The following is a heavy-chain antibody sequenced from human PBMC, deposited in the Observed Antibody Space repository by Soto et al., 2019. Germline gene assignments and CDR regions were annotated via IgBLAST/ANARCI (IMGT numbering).Heavy chain of an antibody. Sequence: PGGSLRLSCAASGFTFSSYWMHWVRQVPGKGLVWVSRINNDGSSTSYADSVKGRFTASRDNAKNTLYLQMNTLRAEDTAVYSCARVLKSSGWDNDVFDIWGQGTMVTVSS. D-gene: IGHD6-19*01. CDR3: ARVLKSSGWDNDVFDI. CDR1: GFTFSSYW. CDR2: INNDGSST. V-gene: IGHV3-74*01. J-gene: IGHJ3*02.